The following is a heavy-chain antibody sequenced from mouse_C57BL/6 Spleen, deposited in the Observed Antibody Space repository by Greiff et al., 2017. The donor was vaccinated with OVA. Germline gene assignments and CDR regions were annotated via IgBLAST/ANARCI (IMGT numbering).Heavy chain of an antibody. CDR1: GYTFTNYW. D-gene: IGHD2-5*01. CDR3: ARSDYSNLYYVDY. Sequence: QVQLQQSGAELVRPGTSVKMSCKASGYTFTNYWIGWAKQRPGHGLEWIGDIYPGGGYTNYNEKFKGKATLTADKSSSTAYMQFSSLTSEDSAIYYCARSDYSNLYYVDYWGQGTTLTVSS. V-gene: IGHV1-63*01. CDR2: IYPGGGYT. J-gene: IGHJ2*01.